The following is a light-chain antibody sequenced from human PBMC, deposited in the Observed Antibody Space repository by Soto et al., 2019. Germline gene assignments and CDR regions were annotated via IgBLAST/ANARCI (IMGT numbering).Light chain of an antibody. V-gene: IGLV2-14*01. CDR2: EVS. CDR1: SSDVGGYNY. Sequence: QSALTQPASVSGSPGQSITISCTGTSSDVGGYNYVSWYQQHPGKAPKLMIYEVSNRPSGVSNRFSGSKSGNTASLTISGLQAEDEADYYCSTYTSSSGYVFGTGTKVTLL. CDR3: STYTSSSGYV. J-gene: IGLJ1*01.